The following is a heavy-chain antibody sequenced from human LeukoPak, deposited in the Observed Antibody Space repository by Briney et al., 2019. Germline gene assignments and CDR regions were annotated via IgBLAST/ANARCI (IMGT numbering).Heavy chain of an antibody. J-gene: IGHJ4*02. CDR3: AREGYLPPAATFDY. D-gene: IGHD2-2*01. Sequence: GGSLRLSCAASGFTFSSYAMHWVRQAPGKGLEWVAVISYDGSNKYYADSVKGRFTIPRDNSKNTLYLQMNSLRAEDTAVYYCAREGYLPPAATFDYWGQGTLVTVSS. CDR1: GFTFSSYA. CDR2: ISYDGSNK. V-gene: IGHV3-30*01.